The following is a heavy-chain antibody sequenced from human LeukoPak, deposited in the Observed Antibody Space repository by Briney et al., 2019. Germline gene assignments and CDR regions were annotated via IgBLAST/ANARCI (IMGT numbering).Heavy chain of an antibody. CDR1: GFTFSYNW. J-gene: IGHJ4*02. CDR3: LGYYSGSPN. D-gene: IGHD3-10*01. CDR2: ISSDGRTT. V-gene: IGHV3-74*01. Sequence: GGSLRLSCAASGFTFSYNWMHWVRQAPGKGLVWVSRISSDGRTTHYADSVKGRSTISRDSAKNTLFLQMNDLRAEDTAVYYCLGYYSGSPNWGQGTLVTVSS.